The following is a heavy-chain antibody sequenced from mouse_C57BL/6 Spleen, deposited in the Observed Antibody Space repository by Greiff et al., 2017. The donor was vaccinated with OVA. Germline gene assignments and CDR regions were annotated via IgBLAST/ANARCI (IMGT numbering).Heavy chain of an antibody. Sequence: QVQLQQSGAELVRPGASVTLSCKASGYTFTDYEMHWVKQTPVHGLEWIGTIDPETGGTAYNQKFKGKAILTADKSSSTAYMELRSLTSEDSAVYYCTTGPFPYWGQGTLVTVSA. D-gene: IGHD4-1*01. V-gene: IGHV1-15*01. CDR3: TTGPFPY. CDR2: IDPETGGT. CDR1: GYTFTDYE. J-gene: IGHJ3*01.